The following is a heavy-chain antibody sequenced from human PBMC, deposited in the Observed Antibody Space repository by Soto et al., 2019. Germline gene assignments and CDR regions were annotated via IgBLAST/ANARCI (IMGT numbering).Heavy chain of an antibody. D-gene: IGHD3-9*01. CDR2: INAGKGNT. CDR3: ARALIDYDILTGYYTGYFDY. CDR1: GYTFTSYA. V-gene: IGHV1-3*01. J-gene: IGHJ4*02. Sequence: GASVKVSCKASGYTFTSYAMHWVRQAPGQRLEWMGWINAGKGNTKYSQKFQGRVTITRDTSASTAYMELSSLRSEDTAVYYCARALIDYDILTGYYTGYFDYWGQGTLVTVSS.